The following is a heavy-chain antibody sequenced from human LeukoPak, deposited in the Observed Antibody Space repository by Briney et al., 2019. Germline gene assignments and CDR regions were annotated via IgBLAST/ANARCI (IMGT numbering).Heavy chain of an antibody. CDR3: ARDLYYYDSSGLSRFDY. D-gene: IGHD3-22*01. Sequence: SETLSLTCAVSGGSISSSNWWSWVRQPPGKGLEWIGEIYHSGSTNYNPSLKSRVTISVDKSKNQFSLKLSSVTAADTAVYYCARDLYYYDSSGLSRFDYWGQGTLVTVSS. CDR1: GGSISSSNW. CDR2: IYHSGST. V-gene: IGHV4-4*02. J-gene: IGHJ4*02.